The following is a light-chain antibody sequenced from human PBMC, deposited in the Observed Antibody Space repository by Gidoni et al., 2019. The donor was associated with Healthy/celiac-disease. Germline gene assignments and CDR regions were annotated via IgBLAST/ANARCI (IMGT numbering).Light chain of an antibody. CDR2: DNN. CDR1: SSNIGNNY. J-gene: IGLJ2*01. Sequence: QSVLMPPPPASAAPGQKVTISCSRSSSNIGNNYVAWYQQLPGTAPKLLIYDNNKRPSGIPDRFSGSKSGTSATLGITGLQTGDEADYYCGTWDSSLSAGVVFGGGTKLTVL. CDR3: GTWDSSLSAGVV. V-gene: IGLV1-51*01.